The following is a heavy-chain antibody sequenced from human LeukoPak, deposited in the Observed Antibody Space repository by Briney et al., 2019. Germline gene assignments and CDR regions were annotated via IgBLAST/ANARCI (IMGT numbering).Heavy chain of an antibody. V-gene: IGHV3-21*01. CDR2: ISSSSSYI. J-gene: IGHJ4*02. D-gene: IGHD6-19*01. CDR3: ARVRLQQWLVDY. CDR1: GFTSSSYS. Sequence: PGGSLRLSCAASGFTSSSYSMNWVRQAPGKGLEWVSSISSSSSYIYYADSVKGRFTISRDNAKNSLYLQMNSLRAEDTAVYYCARVRLQQWLVDYWGQGTLVTVSS.